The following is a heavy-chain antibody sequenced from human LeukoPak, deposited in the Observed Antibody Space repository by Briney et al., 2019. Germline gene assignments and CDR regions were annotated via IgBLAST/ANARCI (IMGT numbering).Heavy chain of an antibody. Sequence: SETLSLTCTVSGGSISSSSYYWGWLRQPPGKGLEWIGSIYYSGSTYCNPSLKSRVTISVDTSKNQFSLKLSSVTAADTAVYYCAREARGYCSSTSCYNVDYWGQGTLVTVSS. CDR1: GGSISSSSYY. J-gene: IGHJ4*02. V-gene: IGHV4-39*02. D-gene: IGHD2-2*02. CDR3: AREARGYCSSTSCYNVDY. CDR2: IYYSGST.